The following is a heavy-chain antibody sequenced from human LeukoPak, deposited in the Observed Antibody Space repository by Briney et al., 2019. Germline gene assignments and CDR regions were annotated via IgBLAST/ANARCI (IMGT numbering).Heavy chain of an antibody. V-gene: IGHV3-48*03. D-gene: IGHD3-9*01. J-gene: IGHJ6*02. CDR3: ARDAGGSYYDILTGYYTNYGMDV. CDR1: GFTFRSYE. Sequence: GGSLRLSCAASGFTFRSYEMNWVRQAPGKGLEWVSYISSSGSTIYYADSVKGRFTISRDNAKNSLYLQMNSLRAEDTAVYYCARDAGGSYYDILTGYYTNYGMDVWGQGTTVTVSS. CDR2: ISSSGSTI.